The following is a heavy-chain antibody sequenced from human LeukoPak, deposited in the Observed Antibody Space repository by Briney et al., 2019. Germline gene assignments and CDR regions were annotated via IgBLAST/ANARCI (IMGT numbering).Heavy chain of an antibody. CDR2: IYYSGST. Sequence: PSETLSLTCTVSGGSISSSSYYWGWIRQPPGKGLEWIGSIYYSGSTYYKPSLKSRVTISVDTSKNQFSLKLSSVTAADTAVYYCARGEMATIKFDYWGQGTLVTVSS. D-gene: IGHD5-24*01. V-gene: IGHV4-39*07. J-gene: IGHJ4*02. CDR1: GGSISSSSYY. CDR3: ARGEMATIKFDY.